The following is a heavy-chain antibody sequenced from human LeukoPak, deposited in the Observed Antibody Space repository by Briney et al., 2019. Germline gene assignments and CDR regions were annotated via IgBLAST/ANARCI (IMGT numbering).Heavy chain of an antibody. V-gene: IGHV3-48*04. D-gene: IGHD2-21*01. CDR3: VRSYHPGGWFDP. Sequence: PGGSLRLSCAASGFTFSSYSMNWVRQAPGKGLEWVSYISSSGSTIYYADSVKGRFTISRDNAKNSLYLQMNSLTAEDTAVHYCVRSYHPGGWFDPWGQGTLVTVSS. CDR1: GFTFSSYS. J-gene: IGHJ5*02. CDR2: ISSSGSTI.